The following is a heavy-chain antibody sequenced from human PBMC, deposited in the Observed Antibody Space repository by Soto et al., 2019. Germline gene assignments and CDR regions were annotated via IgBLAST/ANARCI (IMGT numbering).Heavy chain of an antibody. Sequence: SSAILSLACTVSGVSITPYFWSWIRQPAGEAPEWLGHIYASGRTTYNPSLKSRVNMFVSQTQVSLRLTSVTAADTAVYYCVRDGTKTLRDWFDPWGQGSSVTVSS. D-gene: IGHD1-1*01. J-gene: IGHJ5*02. CDR3: VRDGTKTLRDWFDP. V-gene: IGHV4-4*07. CDR1: GVSITPYF. CDR2: IYASGRT.